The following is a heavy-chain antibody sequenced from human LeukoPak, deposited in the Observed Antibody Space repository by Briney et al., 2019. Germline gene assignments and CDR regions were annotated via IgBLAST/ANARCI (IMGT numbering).Heavy chain of an antibody. Sequence: GGSLRLSCAASGFTFSSYGMHWVRQAPGKGLEWVAFIRYDGSNKYYADSVKGRFTISRDNSKNTLYLQMNSLRAEDTAVYYCAKDHPRYYDFWSGSYFDYWGQGTLVIVSS. CDR1: GFTFSSYG. CDR3: AKDHPRYYDFWSGSYFDY. J-gene: IGHJ4*02. D-gene: IGHD3-3*01. CDR2: IRYDGSNK. V-gene: IGHV3-30*02.